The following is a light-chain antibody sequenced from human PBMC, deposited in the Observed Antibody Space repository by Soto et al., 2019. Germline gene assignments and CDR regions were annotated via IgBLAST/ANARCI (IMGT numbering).Light chain of an antibody. CDR3: SSYTTNITPV. CDR2: EVN. Sequence: QSALTQPASVSGSPGQSITISCTGTSSDVGGYDYVSWYQQHPGKAPKLMIYEVNNRPSGVSNRFSGSKSGNTASLTISGLQAEDEADYYCSSYTTNITPVFGGGTKLTVL. J-gene: IGLJ2*01. CDR1: SSDVGGYDY. V-gene: IGLV2-14*01.